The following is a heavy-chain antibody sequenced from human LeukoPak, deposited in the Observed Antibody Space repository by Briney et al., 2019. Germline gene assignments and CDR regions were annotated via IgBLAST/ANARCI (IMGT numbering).Heavy chain of an antibody. CDR3: ARDRSWRSGSYGVDAAFDI. CDR2: ISAYNGNT. Sequence: GASVKVSCKASGYTFTSYGISWVRQAPGQGLEWMGWISAYNGNTNYAQKLQGRVTVTTDTSTSTAYMELRSLRSDDTAVYYCARDRSWRSGSYGVDAAFDIWGQGTMVTVSS. J-gene: IGHJ3*02. CDR1: GYTFTSYG. D-gene: IGHD1-26*01. V-gene: IGHV1-18*01.